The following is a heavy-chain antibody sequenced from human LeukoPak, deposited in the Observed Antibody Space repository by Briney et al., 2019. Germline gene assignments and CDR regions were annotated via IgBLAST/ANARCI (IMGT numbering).Heavy chain of an antibody. Sequence: GGSLRLSCATSGFALSSHGMHWVRQAPGKGPEWVSFISDQGRNRYYADSVKGRFTISRDNSKNTVLLQMNSLRVEDTAKYYCPRNLRGDYFFPKFMAVWGKGLPVTVS. CDR3: PRNLRGDYFFPKFMAV. V-gene: IGHV3-30*03. CDR1: GFALSSHG. J-gene: IGHJ6*04. D-gene: IGHD3-10*01. CDR2: ISDQGRNR.